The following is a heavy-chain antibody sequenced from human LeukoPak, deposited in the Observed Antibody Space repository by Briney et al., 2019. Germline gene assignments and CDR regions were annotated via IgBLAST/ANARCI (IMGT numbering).Heavy chain of an antibody. CDR3: AKSSAGNDAFDI. CDR2: ISGSGGST. V-gene: IGHV3-23*01. J-gene: IGHJ3*02. CDR1: GFTFSSYG. Sequence: GGSLRLSCAASGFTFSSYGMSWVRQAPGKGLEWVSAISGSGGSTYYADSVKGRFTISRDNSKNTLYLQMNSLRAEDTAVYYCAKSSAGNDAFDIWGQGTMVTVSS.